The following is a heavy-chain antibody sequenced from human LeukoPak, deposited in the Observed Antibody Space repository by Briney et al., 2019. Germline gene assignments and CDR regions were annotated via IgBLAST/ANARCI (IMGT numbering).Heavy chain of an antibody. V-gene: IGHV7-4-1*02. CDR3: AIYSSGWHSYDC. Sequence: ASVKVSCKASGYTFNSYPMNWVRQAPGQGLEWMGWINTNTGNPMYAQGFTGRFVFSLDTSVSTAYLQISSLKTEDSAVYYCAIYSSGWHSYDCWSQGSLVTVSS. CDR2: INTNTGNP. J-gene: IGHJ4*02. CDR1: GYTFNSYP. D-gene: IGHD6-19*01.